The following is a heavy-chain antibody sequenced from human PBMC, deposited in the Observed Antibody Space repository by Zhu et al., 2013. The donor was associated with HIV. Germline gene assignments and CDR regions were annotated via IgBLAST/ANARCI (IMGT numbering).Heavy chain of an antibody. CDR2: IIPIFDAP. V-gene: IGHV1-69*12. CDR1: GGTFASYD. CDR3: ARDAREIVATSHFDL. D-gene: IGHD5-12*01. Sequence: QVQLVQSGAEVKKPGSSVKVSCTASGGTFASYDFNWVRQAPGQGLEWMGGIIPIFDAPAYAQKFQGRVTITADESTSTAYMELSSLRPDDTAMYYCARDAREIVATSHFDLWGQGTLVSVSS. J-gene: IGHJ4*02.